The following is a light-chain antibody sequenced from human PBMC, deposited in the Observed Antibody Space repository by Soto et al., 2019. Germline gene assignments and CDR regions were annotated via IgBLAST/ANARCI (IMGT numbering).Light chain of an antibody. J-gene: IGLJ1*01. CDR2: EVT. Sequence: QSALTQPASVSGSPGQSITISCTGSSSDVGAYNFVSWYQHHPGRAPKLILYEVTTRPSGLSSRFSGSKSGNTASLTISGLQADDEATYYCSTYTSTNTPDVFGTGTKVTV. CDR1: SSDVGAYNF. V-gene: IGLV2-14*01. CDR3: STYTSTNTPDV.